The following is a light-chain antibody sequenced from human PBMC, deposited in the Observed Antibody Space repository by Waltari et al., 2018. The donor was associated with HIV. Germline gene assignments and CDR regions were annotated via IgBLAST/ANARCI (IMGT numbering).Light chain of an antibody. Sequence: SILTQPPSVSGAPGPRVTISCHGCDTHIVTDCDVHWYQHLPGAAPKVLISGNRNRPSGVPDRFSGFKSDTSASLVITGLQAEDEADYYCQSYDLHLSGWVFGGGTKVTVL. V-gene: IGLV1-40*01. CDR2: GNR. CDR3: QSYDLHLSGWV. J-gene: IGLJ3*02. CDR1: DTHIVTDCD.